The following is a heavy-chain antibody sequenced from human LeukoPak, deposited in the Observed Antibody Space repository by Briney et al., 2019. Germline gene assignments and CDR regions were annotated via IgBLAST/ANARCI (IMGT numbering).Heavy chain of an antibody. J-gene: IGHJ4*02. V-gene: IGHV3-11*01. D-gene: IGHD1-1*01. CDR2: ISDSGSSI. CDR3: ARDRRHCSFSNCYNAYFDY. Sequence: PGGSLRLSCTGSEFNFNDFHMSWIRQAPGRGLEWVSYISDSGSSICYTDSVKGRFTISRDNAKNSLYLQLNSLRAEDSAVYYCARDRRHCSFSNCYNAYFDYWGQGTLVTVSS. CDR1: EFNFNDFH.